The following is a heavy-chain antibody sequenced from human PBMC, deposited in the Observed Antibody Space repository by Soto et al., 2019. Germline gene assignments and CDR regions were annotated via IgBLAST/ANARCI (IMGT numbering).Heavy chain of an antibody. CDR3: ARLGYCSSTSCYVLILDY. CDR1: GGSINSYY. Sequence: SETLSLTCTVSGGSINSYYWSWIRQPPGKGLEWIGYIYYSGSTNYNPSLKSRVTISVDTSKNQFSLKLSSVTAADTAVYYCARLGYCSSTSCYVLILDYWGQGTLVTVSS. CDR2: IYYSGST. J-gene: IGHJ4*02. D-gene: IGHD2-2*01. V-gene: IGHV4-59*01.